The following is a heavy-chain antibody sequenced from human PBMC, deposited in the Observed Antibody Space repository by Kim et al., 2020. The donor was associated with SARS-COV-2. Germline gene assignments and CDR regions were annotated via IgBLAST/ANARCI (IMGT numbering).Heavy chain of an antibody. D-gene: IGHD5-12*01. CDR2: IYSGGSST. Sequence: GGSLRLSCAASGFTFSSYAMSWVRQAPGKGLEWVSVIYSGGSSTYYADSVKGRFTISRDNSKNTLYLQMNSLRAEDTAVYYCAAWGGYDSGSNYWGQGTLVTVSS. J-gene: IGHJ4*02. CDR3: AAWGGYDSGSNY. V-gene: IGHV3-23*03. CDR1: GFTFSSYA.